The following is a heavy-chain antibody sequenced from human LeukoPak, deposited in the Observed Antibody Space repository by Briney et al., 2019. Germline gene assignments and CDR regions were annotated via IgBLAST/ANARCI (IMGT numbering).Heavy chain of an antibody. D-gene: IGHD4-17*01. CDR2: ISYDGSNK. J-gene: IGHJ4*01. CDR1: GFTFSSYG. CDR3: ASQGDYGDYFDY. V-gene: IGHV3-30*03. Sequence: GGSLRLSCAASGFTFSSYGMHWVRQAPGKGLEWVAVISYDGSNKYYADSVKGRFTISRDNSKNTLYLQMNSLRAEDTAVYYCASQGDYGDYFDYWGQEPWSPSPQ.